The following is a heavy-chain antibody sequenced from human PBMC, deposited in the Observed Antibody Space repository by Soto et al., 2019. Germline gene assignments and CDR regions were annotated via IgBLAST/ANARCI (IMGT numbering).Heavy chain of an antibody. CDR3: AREIYCSGGSCYRYYYYGMDV. J-gene: IGHJ6*02. CDR2: INPSGGST. D-gene: IGHD2-15*01. CDR1: GYTFTSYY. V-gene: IGHV1-46*01. Sequence: ASVKVSCKASGYTFTSYYMHWVRQAPGQGLEWMGIINPSGGSTSYAQKLQGRVTMTRDTSTSTVYMELSSLRSEDTAVYYCAREIYCSGGSCYRYYYYGMDVWGQGTTVTVSS.